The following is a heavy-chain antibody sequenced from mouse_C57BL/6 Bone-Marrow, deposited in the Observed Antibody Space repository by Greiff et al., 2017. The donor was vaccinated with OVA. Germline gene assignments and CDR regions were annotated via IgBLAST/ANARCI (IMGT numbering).Heavy chain of an antibody. CDR2: IYPGNSDT. Sequence: EVQLQQSGPVLARPGASVKMSCKTSGYTFTSYWMHWVKQRPGQGLEWIGAIYPGNSDTSYNQKFKGKAKLTAVTSASTAYMELSSLTNEDSAVYYCTRLRLRREYYFDYWGQGTTLTVSS. CDR3: TRLRLRREYYFDY. J-gene: IGHJ2*01. V-gene: IGHV1-5*01. CDR1: GYTFTSYW. D-gene: IGHD2-4*01.